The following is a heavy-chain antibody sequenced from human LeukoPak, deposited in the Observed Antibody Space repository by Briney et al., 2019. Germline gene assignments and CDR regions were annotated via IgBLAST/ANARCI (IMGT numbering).Heavy chain of an antibody. CDR2: IKQDGSEK. V-gene: IGHV3-7*01. J-gene: IGHJ6*03. D-gene: IGHD3-16*01. Sequence: PGGSLRLSCAASGFTFSSYWMSWVRQAPGKGLEWVANIKQDGSEKYYVDSVKGRFTISRDNAKNSLYLQMNSLRAEDTAVYYCARAVVPWGEEDKAPGTYYYYMDVWGKGTTVTISS. CDR3: ARAVVPWGEEDKAPGTYYYYMDV. CDR1: GFTFSSYW.